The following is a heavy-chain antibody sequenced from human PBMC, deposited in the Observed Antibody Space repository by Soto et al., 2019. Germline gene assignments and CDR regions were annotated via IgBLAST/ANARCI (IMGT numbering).Heavy chain of an antibody. J-gene: IGHJ4*02. CDR1: GGTFSNYV. V-gene: IGHV1-69*06. CDR3: ERDMTRAVGPYFDF. Sequence: QVQLVQSGAEVKKPGSSVKVSCKASGGTFSNYVVNWVRQAPGQGLEWMGRIIPISGAANYAQKFQGRVTITADKTTSTAYRELSSLRSEDTAVYYCERDMTRAVGPYFDFWGQGTLVTVSS. D-gene: IGHD4-17*01. CDR2: IIPISGAA.